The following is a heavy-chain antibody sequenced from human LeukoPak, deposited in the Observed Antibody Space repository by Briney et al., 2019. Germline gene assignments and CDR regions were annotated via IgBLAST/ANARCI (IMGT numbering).Heavy chain of an antibody. V-gene: IGHV1-18*01. CDR1: GYTFTTYG. CDR3: ARGSGAVAGTKDDY. Sequence: ASVKVSCKASGYTFTTYGVSWVRQAPGQGLEWMGWISGYDGNTNYAQKLRGRVTMTTDTSTSTAYMDLRSLRSDDTAVYYCARGSGAVAGTKDDYWGQGTPVTVSS. CDR2: ISGYDGNT. J-gene: IGHJ4*02. D-gene: IGHD6-19*01.